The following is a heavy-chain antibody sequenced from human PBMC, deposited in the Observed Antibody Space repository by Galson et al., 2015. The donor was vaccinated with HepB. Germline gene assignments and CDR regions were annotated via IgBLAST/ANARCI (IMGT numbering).Heavy chain of an antibody. Sequence: SLRLSCAASGFTFNDYYISWIRQAPGKGLEWVSYISGSGAAINYADSVKGRFIISRDNAKNSLYLQTNSLRADDTAVYYCARERRKGGSYYYHYMDVWGKGTTVTVSS. D-gene: IGHD5-12*01. CDR2: ISGSGAAI. CDR3: ARERRKGGSYYYHYMDV. J-gene: IGHJ6*03. V-gene: IGHV3-11*01. CDR1: GFTFNDYY.